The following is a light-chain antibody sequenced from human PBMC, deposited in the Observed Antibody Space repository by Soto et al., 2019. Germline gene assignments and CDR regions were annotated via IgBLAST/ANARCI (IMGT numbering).Light chain of an antibody. CDR1: QSVSSY. CDR2: DAS. J-gene: IGKJ5*01. CDR3: QQYGSLPIT. Sequence: EIVLTQSPATLSLSPGERATLSCRASQSVSSYLAWFQQKPGQAPRLLIYDASNRATGIPARFSGSGSGTDSTLTISSLEPEDFAVYYCQQYGSLPITFGQGTRLEIK. V-gene: IGKV3-11*01.